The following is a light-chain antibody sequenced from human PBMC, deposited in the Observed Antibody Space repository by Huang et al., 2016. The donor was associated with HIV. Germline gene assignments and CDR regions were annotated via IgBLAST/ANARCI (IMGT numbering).Light chain of an antibody. J-gene: IGKJ2*01. CDR1: QSVSSN. V-gene: IGKV3-15*01. Sequence: EIVMTQSPATLSVSPGERVTLSCRASQSVSSNLAWYQQKPGQPPRLLIYGTSTRATGSPVRFSGSRSGTEFTLTISSLQSEDFAVYYCQQYNNWYPYTFGQGTKLEIK. CDR3: QQYNNWYPYT. CDR2: GTS.